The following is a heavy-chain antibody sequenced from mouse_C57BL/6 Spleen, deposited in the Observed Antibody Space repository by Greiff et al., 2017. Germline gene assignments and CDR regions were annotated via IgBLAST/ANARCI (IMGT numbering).Heavy chain of an antibody. D-gene: IGHD1-1*01. J-gene: IGHJ3*01. CDR2: INPNNGGT. V-gene: IGHV1-26*01. Sequence: VQLQQSGPELVKPGASVKISCKASGYTFTDYYMNWVKQSHGKSLEWIGDINPNNGGTSYNQKFKGKATLTVDKSSSTAYMELRSLTSEDSAVYDFARLWADYYGSSPAWFAYWGQGTLVTVSA. CDR3: ARLWADYYGSSPAWFAY. CDR1: GYTFTDYY.